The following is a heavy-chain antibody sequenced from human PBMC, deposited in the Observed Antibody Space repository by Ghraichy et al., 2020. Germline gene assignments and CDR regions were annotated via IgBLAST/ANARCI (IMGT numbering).Heavy chain of an antibody. J-gene: IGHJ4*02. Sequence: CVASGFTFSSYAMHWVRQAPGKGLEWVALISYDGSNKYYADSVKGRFTISRDNSKNTLYLQMDGLRTEDTAVYYCATDRQPMVAATPGDYWGQGTLVTVSS. D-gene: IGHD2-15*01. CDR1: GFTFSSYA. V-gene: IGHV3-30-3*01. CDR3: ATDRQPMVAATPGDY. CDR2: ISYDGSNK.